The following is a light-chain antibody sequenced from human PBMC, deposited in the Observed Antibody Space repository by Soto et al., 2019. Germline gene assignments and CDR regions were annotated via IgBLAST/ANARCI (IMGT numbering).Light chain of an antibody. J-gene: IGLJ2*01. V-gene: IGLV2-14*01. CDR2: EVS. CDR1: SSDVGGYNY. Sequence: QSALTQPASVSGSPGQSITISCTGTSSDVGGYNYVSWYQQHPGKAPKLMIYEVSYRPSGVSNRFSGSKSGNTASLTISGLQAEDEADYYCSSYTGSSTPVVFGGGTKVTVL. CDR3: SSYTGSSTPVV.